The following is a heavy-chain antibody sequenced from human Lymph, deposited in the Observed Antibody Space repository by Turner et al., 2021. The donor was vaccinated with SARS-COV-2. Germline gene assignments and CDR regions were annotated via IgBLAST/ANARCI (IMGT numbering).Heavy chain of an antibody. CDR1: GGSMNSNY. CDR2: IQYRGSN. CDR3: ARETVNNWVDP. Sequence: QVQLQESGPRLVKPLETLSLTCTVSGGSMNSNYWSWIRQPPGKRLEWIGYIQYRGSNNYNPSIKSRITIVVDTSKIQFSLKLTSVTAADTAIYYCARETVNNWVDPWGQGILVTVSS. D-gene: IGHD2-21*02. V-gene: IGHV4-59*01. J-gene: IGHJ5*02.